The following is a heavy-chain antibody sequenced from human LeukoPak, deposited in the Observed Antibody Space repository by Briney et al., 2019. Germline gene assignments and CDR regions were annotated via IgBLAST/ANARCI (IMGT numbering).Heavy chain of an antibody. Sequence: SETLSLTCAVYGGSFSGYYWSWIRQPPGKGLEWIGEINHSGSTNYNPSLKSRVTISVDTSKNQFSLKLSSVTAADTAVYYCAAHWRWLHKYYFDYWGQGTLVTVSS. CDR3: AAHWRWLHKYYFDY. J-gene: IGHJ4*02. V-gene: IGHV4-34*01. D-gene: IGHD2-8*02. CDR1: GGSFSGYY. CDR2: INHSGST.